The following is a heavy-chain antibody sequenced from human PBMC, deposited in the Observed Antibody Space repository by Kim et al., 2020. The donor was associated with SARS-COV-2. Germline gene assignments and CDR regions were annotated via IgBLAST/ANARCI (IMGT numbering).Heavy chain of an antibody. CDR3: VKRSVAVQSPSGNFYDFQF. Sequence: GGSLRLSCVASGFTFRNYAMGWVRQAPGQGLQWVSAMHGDDDTHYADSVKGRFTISRDDSKNTLYLQMNDLGPEDTALYYCVKRSVAVQSPSGNFYDFQFWGQGTLVTVSS. V-gene: IGHV3-23*01. D-gene: IGHD6-6*01. J-gene: IGHJ1*01. CDR1: GFTFRNYA. CDR2: MHGDDDT.